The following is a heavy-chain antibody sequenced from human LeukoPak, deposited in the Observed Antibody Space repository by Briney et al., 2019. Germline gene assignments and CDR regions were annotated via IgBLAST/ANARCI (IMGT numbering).Heavy chain of an antibody. J-gene: IGHJ5*02. CDR1: GFTFSSYA. CDR2: ISYDGSNK. Sequence: GRSLRLSCAASGFTFSSYAMHWVRQAPGKGLEWVAVISYDGSNKYYADSVKGRFTISRDNSKNTLYLQMNSLRAEDTAVYYCARDMTGVIGGFDPWGQGTLVTVSS. CDR3: ARDMTGVIGGFDP. V-gene: IGHV3-30-3*01. D-gene: IGHD3-9*01.